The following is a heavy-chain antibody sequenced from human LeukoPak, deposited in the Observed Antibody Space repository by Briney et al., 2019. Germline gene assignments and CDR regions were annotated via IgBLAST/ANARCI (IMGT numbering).Heavy chain of an antibody. CDR1: GYTFTNYA. CDR3: ARDGLGGYPYFFDY. CDR2: ISTNTGNP. J-gene: IGHJ4*02. D-gene: IGHD3-22*01. V-gene: IGHV7-4-1*02. Sequence: ASVKVSCKASGYTFTNYAMNWVRQAPGQGLEWMGWISTNTGNPSYAQGFTGRFVFSLDTSVCTAYLHISSLKAEDTAVYFCARDGLGGYPYFFDYWGQGTLVTVSS.